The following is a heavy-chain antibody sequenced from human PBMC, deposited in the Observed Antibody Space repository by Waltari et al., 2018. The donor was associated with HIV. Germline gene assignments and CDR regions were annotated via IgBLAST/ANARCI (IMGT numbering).Heavy chain of an antibody. J-gene: IGHJ5*02. CDR1: GESLSGYS. CDR2: SDDSGSA. Sequence: QVRLHQWGAGLLKPSDTLSLTCAVYGESLSGYSWAWIRQPPGKGLQWIGDSDDSGSAHHDPSLKSRVAMSVDTYKNQFSLKLRSVTAADTAVYYCAKKDLFGGTRGWFDPWGQGTSVVVSS. D-gene: IGHD3-10*01. V-gene: IGHV4-34*01. CDR3: AKKDLFGGTRGWFDP.